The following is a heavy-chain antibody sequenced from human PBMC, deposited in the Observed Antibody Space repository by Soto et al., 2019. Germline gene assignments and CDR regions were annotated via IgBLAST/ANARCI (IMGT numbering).Heavy chain of an antibody. CDR1: GDSVSSDSAA. V-gene: IGHV6-1*01. Sequence: QVQLQQSGPGLVKPSQTLSLTCAISGDSVSSDSAAWNWIRQSPSRGLEWLGRTYYRSKWYNDYAVSVQSRITFNADTSKNQFSLRLNSVTPEDTAVYFCSRSGGSAYSYYGMDVWGQGTTVPVSS. J-gene: IGHJ6*02. CDR3: SRSGGSAYSYYGMDV. D-gene: IGHD3-22*01. CDR2: TYYRSKWYN.